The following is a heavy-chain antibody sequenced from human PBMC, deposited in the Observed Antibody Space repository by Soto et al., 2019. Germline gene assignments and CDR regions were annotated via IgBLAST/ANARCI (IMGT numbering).Heavy chain of an antibody. CDR1: RYSFTTNW. D-gene: IGHD3-10*01. Sequence: PGESLKISCKGSRYSFTTNWIAWVRQKPGGGLEWMGRVDPNDSFATYSPSFEGHVSISVDKSTNIVYLQWRSLRASDTATYYCARHQSGSGNSNFDFWGQGTPVTVS. V-gene: IGHV5-10-1*01. J-gene: IGHJ4*02. CDR3: ARHQSGSGNSNFDF. CDR2: VDPNDSFA.